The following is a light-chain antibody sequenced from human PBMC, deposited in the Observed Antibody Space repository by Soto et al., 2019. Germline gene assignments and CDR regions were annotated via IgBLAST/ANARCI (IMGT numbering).Light chain of an antibody. CDR1: SSDVGGYNY. Sequence: QSALTQPASVSGSPGQSITISCTGTSSDVGGYNYVSWYQLHPGKAPKLIIYEVSNRPSGVSNRFSGSKSGNTASLTISGLQAEDAADYYCSSYTTSPAYVFGTGPKVTVL. V-gene: IGLV2-14*01. J-gene: IGLJ1*01. CDR3: SSYTTSPAYV. CDR2: EVS.